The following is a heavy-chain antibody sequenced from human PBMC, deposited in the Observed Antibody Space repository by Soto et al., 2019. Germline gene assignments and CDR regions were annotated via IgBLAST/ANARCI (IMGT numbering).Heavy chain of an antibody. CDR1: GFTFSSYA. Sequence: GGSLRLSCAASGFTFSSYAMSWVRQAPGKGLEWVSAISGSGGSTYYADSVKGRFTISRDNSKNMLYLQMNSLRAEDTAIYYCAREPYSRGWFYYWGQGTLVPVSS. CDR2: ISGSGGST. CDR3: AREPYSRGWFYY. D-gene: IGHD6-19*01. V-gene: IGHV3-23*01. J-gene: IGHJ4*02.